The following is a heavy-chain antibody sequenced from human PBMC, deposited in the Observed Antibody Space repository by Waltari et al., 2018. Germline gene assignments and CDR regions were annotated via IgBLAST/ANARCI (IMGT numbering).Heavy chain of an antibody. CDR1: GGTFSSYA. D-gene: IGHD3-10*01. Sequence: QVQLVQSGAEVKKPGSSVKVSCKASGGTFSSYAISWVRQAPGQGLEWMGGTIPSFGTANYAQKFQGRVTITADKSTSTAYMELSSLRSEDTAVYYWARLGSGSYTPIYWGQGTLVTVSS. CDR3: ARLGSGSYTPIY. CDR2: TIPSFGTA. J-gene: IGHJ4*02. V-gene: IGHV1-69*14.